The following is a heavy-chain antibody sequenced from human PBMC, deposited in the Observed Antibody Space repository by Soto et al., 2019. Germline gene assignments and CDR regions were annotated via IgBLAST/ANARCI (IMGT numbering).Heavy chain of an antibody. Sequence: SETLSLTCTVSGDSISSTIYSWGWIRQPPGKGLEWIGSIYYSGNTYYNPSLKSRVTISVDTSKNQFSLKLSSVTAADTAVYYCASVLLRYSYGSFVYWGQGILVTVSS. D-gene: IGHD5-18*01. V-gene: IGHV4-39*01. J-gene: IGHJ4*02. CDR3: ASVLLRYSYGSFVY. CDR1: GDSISSTIYS. CDR2: IYYSGNT.